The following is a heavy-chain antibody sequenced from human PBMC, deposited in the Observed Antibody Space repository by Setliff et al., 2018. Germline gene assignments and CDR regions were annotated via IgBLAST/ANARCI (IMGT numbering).Heavy chain of an antibody. CDR2: ISSSGTSI. V-gene: IGHV3-11*04. CDR3: ARGSSSSGVDY. D-gene: IGHD6-6*01. J-gene: IGHJ4*02. Sequence: YYWGWIRQAPGKGLEWISYISSSGTSIYYADSVKGRFTISKDNAKNSLYLQMNSLRAEDTAVYYCARGSSSSGVDYWGQGTLVTVSS. CDR1: YY.